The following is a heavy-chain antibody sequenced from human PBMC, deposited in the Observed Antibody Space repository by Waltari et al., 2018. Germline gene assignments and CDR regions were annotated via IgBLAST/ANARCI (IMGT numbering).Heavy chain of an antibody. Sequence: QLQLQESGPGLVKPSETLSLTCTVSGGSISSSSYYWGWIRQPPGKGLEWIGSIYYSGRPYYNPSLKSRVTISVDTSKNQFSLKLSSVTAADTAVYYCARRLGIGKKYYFDYWGQGTLVTVSS. D-gene: IGHD7-27*01. V-gene: IGHV4-39*01. J-gene: IGHJ4*02. CDR1: GGSISSSSYY. CDR3: ARRLGIGKKYYFDY. CDR2: IYYSGRP.